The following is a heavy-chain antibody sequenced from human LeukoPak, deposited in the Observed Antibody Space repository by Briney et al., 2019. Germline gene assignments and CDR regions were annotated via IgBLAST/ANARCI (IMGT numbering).Heavy chain of an antibody. J-gene: IGHJ6*03. CDR3: ARVRGSAGTGPKGYYYYYYMDV. Sequence: PEGSLKLSCAASGFTFSGFAMHWVRQPSGKGLKWVANIKQDGSEKYYVDSVKGRFTISRDNAKNSLYLQMNSLRAEDTAVYYCARVRGSAGTGPKGYYYYYYMDVWGKGTTVTVSS. V-gene: IGHV3-7*02. CDR1: GFTFSGFA. CDR2: IKQDGSEK. D-gene: IGHD1-7*01.